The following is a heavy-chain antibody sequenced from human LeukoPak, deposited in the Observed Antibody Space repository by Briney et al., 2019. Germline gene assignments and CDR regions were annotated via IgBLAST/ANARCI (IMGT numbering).Heavy chain of an antibody. CDR2: INPNSGGT. Sequence: GASVKVSCKASGYTFTGYYMHWVRQAPGQGLEWMGWINPNSGGTNYAQKFQGRVTMTRDTSISTAYMELSRLRSDDTAVYYCARASGGIVVPPTWFDYWGQGTLVTVSS. J-gene: IGHJ4*02. D-gene: IGHD2-2*01. CDR1: GYTFTGYY. CDR3: ARASGGIVVPPTWFDY. V-gene: IGHV1-2*02.